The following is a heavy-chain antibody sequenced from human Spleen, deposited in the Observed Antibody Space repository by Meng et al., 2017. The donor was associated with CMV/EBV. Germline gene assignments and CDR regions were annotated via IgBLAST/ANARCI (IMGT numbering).Heavy chain of an antibody. Sequence: ESLKISCAASGFAVIDNYMAWVRQAPGKGLEWIGYIYYSGSTNYNPSLKSRVTISVDTSKNQFSLKLSSVTAADTAVYYCARGYYDFWSGPLPYYYGMDVWGQGTTVTVSS. CDR3: ARGYYDFWSGPLPYYYGMDV. CDR1: GFAVIDNY. CDR2: IYYSGST. J-gene: IGHJ6*02. D-gene: IGHD3-3*01. V-gene: IGHV4-59*02.